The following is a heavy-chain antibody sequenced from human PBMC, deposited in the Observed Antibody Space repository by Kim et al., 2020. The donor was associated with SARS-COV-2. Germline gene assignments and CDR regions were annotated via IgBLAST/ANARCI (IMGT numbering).Heavy chain of an antibody. Sequence: GGSLRLSCAASGFTVSSYYISWVRQAPGKGLEWVSVIYSGGSTYYADYLKGRFTITRDKSKNTLSLQMNSLRAEYTAVYYCARVTVRPPPYFYYYGMDVWGQGTTVGVPS. V-gene: IGHV3-53*01. CDR2: IYSGGST. D-gene: IGHD4-17*01. CDR1: GFTVSSYY. J-gene: IGHJ6*02. CDR3: ARVTVRPPPYFYYYGMDV.